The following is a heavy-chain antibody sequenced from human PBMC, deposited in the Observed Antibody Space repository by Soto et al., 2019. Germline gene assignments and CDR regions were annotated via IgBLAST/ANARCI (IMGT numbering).Heavy chain of an antibody. J-gene: IGHJ6*03. CDR2: IIPILGIA. CDR1: GGAFSSYT. V-gene: IGHV1-69*02. D-gene: IGHD2-15*01. Sequence: SVKVSCKAAGGAFSSYTISWGRQAPGQGLEWMGRIIPILGIANYAQKFQGRVTITADKSTSTAYMELSSLRSEDTAVYYCARASFQADYYYYYMDVWGKGTTVTVSS. CDR3: ARASFQADYYYYYMDV.